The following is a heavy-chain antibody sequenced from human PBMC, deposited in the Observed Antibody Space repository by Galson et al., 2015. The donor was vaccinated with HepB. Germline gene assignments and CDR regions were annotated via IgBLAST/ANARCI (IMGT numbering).Heavy chain of an antibody. CDR1: GFIFGDYW. Sequence: SLRLSCAASGFIFGDYWMTWVRQAPGKGLEWVAGIKYEGSEISLVDSVRGRFSISRDDAKKSLYLQMNSLRAEDTAVYFCAREAGRGLDVWGQGTTVTVSS. J-gene: IGHJ6*02. CDR3: AREAGRGLDV. D-gene: IGHD1-14*01. CDR2: IKYEGSEI. V-gene: IGHV3-7*01.